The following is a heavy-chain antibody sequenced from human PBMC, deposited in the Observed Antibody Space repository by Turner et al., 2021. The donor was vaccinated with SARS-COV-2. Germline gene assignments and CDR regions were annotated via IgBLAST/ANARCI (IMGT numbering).Heavy chain of an antibody. CDR3: ATGYQLRVNWFDP. D-gene: IGHD2-2*01. CDR2: FDPEDGET. J-gene: IGHJ5*02. Sequence: QVQLVQSGAEVKKPGASVKVSCKISGYTLTELSMYWVRQAPGKGLEWMGGFDPEDGETIYGQNFQGRVTMTEDTSTDTAYMELSSLRSEDTAVYFCATGYQLRVNWFDPWGQGTLVTVSS. CDR1: GYTLTELS. V-gene: IGHV1-24*01.